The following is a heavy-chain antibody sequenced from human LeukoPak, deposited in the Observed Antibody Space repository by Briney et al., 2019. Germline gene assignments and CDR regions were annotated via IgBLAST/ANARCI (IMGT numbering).Heavy chain of an antibody. D-gene: IGHD6-6*01. Sequence: SETLSLTCSVSGGSISGYYWSWIRQPPGKAREWIGYIYSSGSTNFNPSLQSRVTISVDASKNQVSLNLSSVTAADTAIYYCARLTFTTRPVDVWGKGTTVTVSS. CDR3: ARLTFTTRPVDV. V-gene: IGHV4-4*09. J-gene: IGHJ6*04. CDR1: GGSISGYY. CDR2: IYSSGST.